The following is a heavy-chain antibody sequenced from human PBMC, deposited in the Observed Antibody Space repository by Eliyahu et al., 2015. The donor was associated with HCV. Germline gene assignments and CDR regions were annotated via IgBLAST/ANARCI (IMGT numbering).Heavy chain of an antibody. CDR3: ARAWGNSGSYFLESPHAFDI. CDR2: ISAYNGNT. CDR1: GYTFTSXX. J-gene: IGHJ3*02. D-gene: IGHD1-26*01. V-gene: IGHV1-18*01. Sequence: QVQLVQSGAEVKKPGASVKVSCKAXGYTFTSXXXXWVRQAPGQGLEWMGWISAYNGNTNYAQKLQGRVTMTTDTSTSTAYMELRSLRSDDTAVYYCARAWGNSGSYFLESPHAFDIWGQGTMVTVSS.